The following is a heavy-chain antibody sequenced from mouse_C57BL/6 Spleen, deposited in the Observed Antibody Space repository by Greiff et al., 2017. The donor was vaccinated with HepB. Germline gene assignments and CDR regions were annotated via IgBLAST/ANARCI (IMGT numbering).Heavy chain of an antibody. CDR1: GYTFTSYW. J-gene: IGHJ2*01. CDR3: ARGGVVAYYFDY. Sequence: QVQLQQSGAELVRPGTSVKLSCKASGYTFTSYWMHWVKQRPGQGLEWIGVIDPSDSYTNYNQKFKGKATLTVDTSSSTAYMQLSSLTSEDSAVYYCARGGVVAYYFDYWGQGTTLTVSS. CDR2: IDPSDSYT. D-gene: IGHD1-1*01. V-gene: IGHV1-59*01.